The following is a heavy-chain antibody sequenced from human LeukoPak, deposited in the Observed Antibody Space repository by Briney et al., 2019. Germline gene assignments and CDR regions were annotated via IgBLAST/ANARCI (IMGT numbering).Heavy chain of an antibody. J-gene: IGHJ4*02. CDR1: GFTFSSYA. D-gene: IGHD5-18*01. CDR3: AKDHIEGIRVFVS. CDR2: ISGSGGST. V-gene: IGHV3-23*01. Sequence: GGSLRLSCAASGFTFSSYAMSWVRQAPGKGLEWVSAISGSGGSTYYADSVKGRFTISRDNSKNTLYLQMNSLRAEDTAIYYCAKDHIEGIRVFVSWGQGTLVTVSS.